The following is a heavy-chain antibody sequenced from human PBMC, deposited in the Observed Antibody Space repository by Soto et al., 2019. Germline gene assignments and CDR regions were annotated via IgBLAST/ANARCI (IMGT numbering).Heavy chain of an antibody. V-gene: IGHV4-59*01. CDR2: IYYSGST. D-gene: IGHD3-10*01. J-gene: IGHJ5*02. Sequence: SGTLSLTCTGSCGSICSYYWIWIRQPAGKGLEWIGYIYYSGSTNYNPSLKSRVTISVDTSKNQFSLKLSSVTAADTAVYYCARDLGSGSYWIGFDPWGQGTLVTVS. CDR3: ARDLGSGSYWIGFDP. CDR1: CGSICSYY.